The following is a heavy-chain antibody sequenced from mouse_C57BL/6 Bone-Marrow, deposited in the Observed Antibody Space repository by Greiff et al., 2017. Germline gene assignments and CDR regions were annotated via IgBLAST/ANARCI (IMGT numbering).Heavy chain of an antibody. CDR3: ARLYCDYFEY. CDR2: ISNLAYSI. D-gene: IGHD1-1*01. V-gene: IGHV5-15*01. Sequence: EVKLVESGGGLVQPGGSLKLSCAASGFTFSDYGMAWVRQAPRKGPEWVAFISNLAYSIYYADTVTGRFTIARETAKNTLYLEMSSLRSEDTAMYYCARLYCDYFEYWGQGTTLSLSS. J-gene: IGHJ2*01. CDR1: GFTFSDYG.